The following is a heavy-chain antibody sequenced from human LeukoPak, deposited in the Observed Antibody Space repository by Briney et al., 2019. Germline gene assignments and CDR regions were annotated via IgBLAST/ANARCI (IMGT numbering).Heavy chain of an antibody. V-gene: IGHV4-4*09. CDR3: AKVRPHYEPPGYYYYMDV. J-gene: IGHJ6*03. CDR2: IQTTGTA. CDR1: GGSITSYY. D-gene: IGHD1-14*01. Sequence: KSSETLSLTCAVSGGSITSYYWTWIRQSPEKGLEWLGYIQTTGTAYYHPSLRTRVTISVDTSRSLLSLRITSVTAADTGVYYCAKVRPHYEPPGYYYYMDVWGKGTTVIISS.